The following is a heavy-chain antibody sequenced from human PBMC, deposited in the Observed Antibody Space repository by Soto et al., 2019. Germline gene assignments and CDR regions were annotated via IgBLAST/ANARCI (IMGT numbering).Heavy chain of an antibody. Sequence: SGPTLVNPTQTLTLTCTFSGFSLSTSGMCVSWIRQPPGKALEWLALIDWDDDKYYSTSLKTRLTISKDTSKNQVVLTMTNMDPVDTATYYCARQVAATPLGHYYYGMNVWGQGTTVTVSS. D-gene: IGHD2-15*01. V-gene: IGHV2-70*01. CDR1: GFSLSTSGMC. CDR2: IDWDDDK. CDR3: ARQVAATPLGHYYYGMNV. J-gene: IGHJ6*02.